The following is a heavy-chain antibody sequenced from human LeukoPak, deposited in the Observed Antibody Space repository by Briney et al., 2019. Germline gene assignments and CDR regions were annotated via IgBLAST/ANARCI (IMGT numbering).Heavy chain of an antibody. CDR3: ARGYCSGGSCHYYFDY. CDR2: ICPGDSDT. CDR1: GYSFTSYW. Sequence: GESLKISCKGSGYSFTSYWIGWVRQMPGKGLEWMGIICPGDSDTRYSPSFQGQVTISADKSISTAYLQWSSLKASDTAMYYCARGYCSGGSCHYYFDYWGQGTLVTVSS. J-gene: IGHJ4*02. V-gene: IGHV5-51*01. D-gene: IGHD2-15*01.